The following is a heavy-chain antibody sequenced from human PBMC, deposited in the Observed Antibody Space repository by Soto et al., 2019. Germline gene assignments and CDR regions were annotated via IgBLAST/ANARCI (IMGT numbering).Heavy chain of an antibody. Sequence: GGSLSLSCAASGVHFRIYSMNWVRQAPGKGLEWISYMTSDTKTIKYADSVKGRFTITRDNDKNSVYLQMTSLRDEDTAVYYCARSVEGHFDYWGQGTRVTVSS. D-gene: IGHD6-19*01. CDR2: MTSDTKTI. J-gene: IGHJ4*02. CDR3: ARSVEGHFDY. V-gene: IGHV3-48*02. CDR1: GVHFRIYS.